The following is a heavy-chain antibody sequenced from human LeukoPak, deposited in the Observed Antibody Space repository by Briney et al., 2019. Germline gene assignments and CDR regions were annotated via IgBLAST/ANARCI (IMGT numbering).Heavy chain of an antibody. D-gene: IGHD6-13*01. CDR3: ARGAVAAAGLYYYYYYMDV. V-gene: IGHV7-4-1*02. J-gene: IGHJ6*03. CDR1: GYTFTSYA. CDR2: ISTNTGDP. Sequence: ASVKVSCTSSGYTFTSYAMNWVRQAPGQGLEWMGWISTNTGDPTYAQGFTGRFVFSLDTSVSTAYLQFSSLKAEDTAVYYCARGAVAAAGLYYYYYYMDVWGKGTTVTVSS.